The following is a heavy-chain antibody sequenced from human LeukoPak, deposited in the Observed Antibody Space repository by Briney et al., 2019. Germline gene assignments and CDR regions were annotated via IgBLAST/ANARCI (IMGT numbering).Heavy chain of an antibody. Sequence: PGGSLRLSCAASGFTVSNNYMMWVRQAPGKGLEWVSDIYRSGGTNYADSVKGRFTISRDNSKNTLYLQMNSLRAEDTAVYYCARTRLRYFDWLEKKFDPWGQGTLVTVSS. J-gene: IGHJ5*02. V-gene: IGHV3-66*03. CDR2: IYRSGGT. CDR3: ARTRLRYFDWLEKKFDP. D-gene: IGHD3-9*01. CDR1: GFTVSNNY.